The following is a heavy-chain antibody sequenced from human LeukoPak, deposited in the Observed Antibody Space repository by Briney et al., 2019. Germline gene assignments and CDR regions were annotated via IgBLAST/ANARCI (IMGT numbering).Heavy chain of an antibody. D-gene: IGHD5-12*01. J-gene: IGHJ4*02. V-gene: IGHV1-2*02. CDR2: INPNSGGT. CDR1: GYTFTGYY. CDR3: ARGAAVTTIDY. Sequence: AAVKDSCKASGYTFTGYYMHWVRQAPGPGLEWMGWINPNSGGTNYAQKFQGRVTMTRDTSISTAYMELTRLRSDDTAVYYCARGAAVTTIDYWGQGTLVTVSS.